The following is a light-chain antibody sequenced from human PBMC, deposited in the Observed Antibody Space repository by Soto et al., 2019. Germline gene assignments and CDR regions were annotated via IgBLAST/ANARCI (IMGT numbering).Light chain of an antibody. CDR1: SSDVGGYNY. Sequence: QSALTQPRSVSGSPGQSVTISCTGTSSDVGGYNYVSWYQQHPGKPPKLIIYEVSDRPSGVSNRFSGSKSGNTASLTISGLQAEDEAVYYCSSFAGSRVLVLGGGTQLTVL. V-gene: IGLV2-11*01. J-gene: IGLJ2*01. CDR3: SSFAGSRVLV. CDR2: EVS.